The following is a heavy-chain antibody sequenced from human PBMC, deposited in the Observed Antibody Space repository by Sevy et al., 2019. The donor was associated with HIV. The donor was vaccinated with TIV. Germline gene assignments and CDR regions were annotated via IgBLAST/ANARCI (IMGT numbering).Heavy chain of an antibody. CDR1: GFTFSTYS. CDR3: ARDQGKYRRYFDY. V-gene: IGHV3-48*01. CDR2: ISESSNTI. Sequence: GGSLRLSCAISGFTFSTYSMNWVRQAPGKGLEWISYISESSNTIYYGDSVKGRFTNSRDNAKNSLKLQLNSVRAEDTAGYYGARDQGKYRRYFDYWGQGTAVTVSS. J-gene: IGHJ4*02. D-gene: IGHD6-6*01.